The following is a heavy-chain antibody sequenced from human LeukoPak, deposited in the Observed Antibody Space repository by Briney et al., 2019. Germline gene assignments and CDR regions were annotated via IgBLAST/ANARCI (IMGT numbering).Heavy chain of an antibody. CDR1: RFTFSDYY. D-gene: IGHD3-3*01. CDR3: ARQYYDFWSGYYTFDY. CDR2: ISSSGSTI. J-gene: IGHJ4*02. V-gene: IGHV3-11*04. Sequence: AGGSLRLSCAASRFTFSDYYMSWIRQAPGKGLEWVSYISSSGSTIYYADSVKGRFTISRDNAKNSLYLQMNSLRAEDTAVYYCARQYYDFWSGYYTFDYWGQGTLVTVSS.